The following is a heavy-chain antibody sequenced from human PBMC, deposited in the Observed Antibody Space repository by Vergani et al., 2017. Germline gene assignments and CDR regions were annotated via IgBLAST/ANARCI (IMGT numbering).Heavy chain of an antibody. J-gene: IGHJ4*02. V-gene: IGHV3-15*01. CDR3: TAYIVVVPAAMDY. D-gene: IGHD2-2*01. CDR1: GFTFSNAW. CDR2: IKSKTDGGTT. Sequence: SGFTFSNAWMSWVRQAPGKGLEWVGRIKSKTDGGTTDYAATVKGRFTISRDDSKNTLYLQMNSLKTEDTAVYYCTAYIVVVPAAMDYWGQGTLVTVSS.